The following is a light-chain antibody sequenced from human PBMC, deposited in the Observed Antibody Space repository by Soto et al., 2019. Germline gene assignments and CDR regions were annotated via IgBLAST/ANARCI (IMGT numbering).Light chain of an antibody. V-gene: IGKV3-20*01. CDR3: RQYGSQGGLFP. J-gene: IGKJ3*01. CDR2: AAS. CDR1: QSMSSLY. Sequence: ESVLTQSPGTLSLSPGDRATLSCRASQSMSSLYLAWYQQKRGQAPRLLIYAASSRASGIPDRFSGSGSGTAFTLTITGLEPEDFAVYYWRQYGSQGGLFPFGPGTRVDIK.